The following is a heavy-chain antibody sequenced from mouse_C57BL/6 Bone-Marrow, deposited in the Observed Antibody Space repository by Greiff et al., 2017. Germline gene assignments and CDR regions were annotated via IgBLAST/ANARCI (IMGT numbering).Heavy chain of an antibody. J-gene: IGHJ2*01. D-gene: IGHD1-1*01. CDR3: TRRDHYYGSYFDY. CDR1: GYTFTSSW. CDR2: IYPGNSDT. V-gene: IGHV1-5*01. Sequence: VQLQQSGTVLARPGASVKMSCKTSGYTFTSSWMHWVKQRPGQGLEWIGAIYPGNSDTSYNQKFKGKAKLTAVTSASTAYMELSSLTNEGSAVYYCTRRDHYYGSYFDYWGQGTTLTVSS.